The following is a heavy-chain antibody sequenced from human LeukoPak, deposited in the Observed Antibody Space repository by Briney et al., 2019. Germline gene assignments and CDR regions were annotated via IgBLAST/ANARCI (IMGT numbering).Heavy chain of an antibody. Sequence: PGGSLRLSCAASGFTFSSYGMHWVRQAPGKGLEWVAVISYDGSNKYYADSVKGRFTISRDNSKNTLYLQMNSLRPEDTAVYYCAKDGRWAGYSGGYFDNWGQGTLVAVSS. CDR3: AKDGRWAGYSGGYFDN. J-gene: IGHJ4*02. D-gene: IGHD3/OR15-3a*01. CDR1: GFTFSSYG. CDR2: ISYDGSNK. V-gene: IGHV3-30*18.